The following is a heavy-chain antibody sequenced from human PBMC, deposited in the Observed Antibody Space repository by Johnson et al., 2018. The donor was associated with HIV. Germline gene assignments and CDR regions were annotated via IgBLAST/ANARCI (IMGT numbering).Heavy chain of an antibody. V-gene: IGHV3-30*02. D-gene: IGHD4-17*01. CDR2: IRYDGTNK. J-gene: IGHJ3*02. Sequence: QVQLVESGGGVVQPGGSLRLSCAASGFTFSSYGMHWVRQAPGKGLEWVTFIRYDGTNKYYADSVKGRFTISRDNSKNTLYLQINSLRAEDTAVYYCARVSSSVTTARYGAVDIWGQGTMVIVSS. CDR1: GFTFSSYG. CDR3: ARVSSSVTTARYGAVDI.